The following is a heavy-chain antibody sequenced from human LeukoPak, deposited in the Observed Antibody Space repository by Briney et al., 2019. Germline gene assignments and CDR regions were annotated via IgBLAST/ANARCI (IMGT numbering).Heavy chain of an antibody. CDR1: GGTFSSYA. CDR3: ARELYCSSTSCYYNWFDP. V-gene: IGHV1-69*05. D-gene: IGHD2-2*01. Sequence: SVKVSCKASGGTFSSYAISWVRQAPGQGLEWMGGIIPIFVTANYAQKFQGRVTITTDESTSTAYMEPSSLRSEDTAVYYCARELYCSSTSCYYNWFDPWGQGTLVTVSS. J-gene: IGHJ5*02. CDR2: IIPIFVTA.